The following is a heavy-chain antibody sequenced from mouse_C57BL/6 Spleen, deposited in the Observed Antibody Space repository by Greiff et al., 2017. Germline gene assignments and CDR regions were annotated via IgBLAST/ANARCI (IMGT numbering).Heavy chain of an antibody. V-gene: IGHV1-52*01. CDR1: GYTFTSYW. J-gene: IGHJ4*01. D-gene: IGHD2-12*01. CDR3: AREGVYDVGYAMDY. CDR2: IDPSDSET. Sequence: QVQLKQPGAELVRPGSSVKLSCKASGYTFTSYWVHWVKQRPIQGLEWIGNIDPSDSETHYNQKFKDKATLTVDKSSSTAYMQLSSLTSEDSAVYYCAREGVYDVGYAMDYWGQGTSVTVSS.